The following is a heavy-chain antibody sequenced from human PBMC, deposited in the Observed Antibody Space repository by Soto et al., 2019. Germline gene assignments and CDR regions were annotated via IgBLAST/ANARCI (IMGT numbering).Heavy chain of an antibody. D-gene: IGHD4-17*01. CDR2: IYPGDSDT. V-gene: IGHV5-51*01. J-gene: IGHJ4*02. Sequence: PGESLKISCKGSGYSFISYWIGWVRQMPGKGLERMGIIYPGDSDTRYSPSFQGQVTISADKSISTAYLQWSSLKASDTAMYYCARPSRVDDYGDYGHVDYWGQGTQVTVSS. CDR3: ARPSRVDDYGDYGHVDY. CDR1: GYSFISYW.